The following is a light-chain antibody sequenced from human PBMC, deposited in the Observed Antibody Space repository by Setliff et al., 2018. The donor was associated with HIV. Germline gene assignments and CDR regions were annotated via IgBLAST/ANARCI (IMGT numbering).Light chain of an antibody. CDR2: DAS. Sequence: EIMLRQSPDTLSVSPGERATIACRASQSVRSNYLAWYQHKPGLAPSLLIYDASTTAAGVPDRFSGSGSGTDFTLTINRLEPEDFAVYYCQQYGSSPQTFGHGTKVDIK. CDR3: QQYGSSPQT. J-gene: IGKJ1*01. V-gene: IGKV3D-20*01. CDR1: QSVRSNY.